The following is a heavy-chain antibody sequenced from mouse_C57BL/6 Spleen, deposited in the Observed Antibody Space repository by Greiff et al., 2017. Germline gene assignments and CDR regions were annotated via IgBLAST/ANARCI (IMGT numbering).Heavy chain of an antibody. CDR3: ARGWDGYGDYYAMDY. V-gene: IGHV5-17*01. D-gene: IGHD2-2*01. Sequence: VQLKESGGGLVKPGGSLKLSCAASGFTLSDYGMHWVRQAPEKGLEWVAYISSGSSTIYYADTVKGRFTISRDNAKNTLFLQMTSLRSEDTAMYYCARGWDGYGDYYAMDYWGQGTSVTVSS. CDR1: GFTLSDYG. CDR2: ISSGSSTI. J-gene: IGHJ4*01.